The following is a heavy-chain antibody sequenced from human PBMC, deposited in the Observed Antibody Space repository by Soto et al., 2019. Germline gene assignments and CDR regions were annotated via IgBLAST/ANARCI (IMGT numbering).Heavy chain of an antibody. J-gene: IGHJ4*02. CDR1: SGSFSGYY. V-gene: IGHV4-34*01. CDR2: ISQSGNT. CDR3: ARAPKVSGSSQTRPDF. D-gene: IGHD6-6*01. Sequence: PSETLSLTCSIYSGSFSGYYWSWIRQPPGKGLEWIGDISQSGNTNYSPSLKSRVSISIDTSKKQFSLNLASVSAADTAVYYCARAPKVSGSSQTRPDFWGQGTLVTVSS.